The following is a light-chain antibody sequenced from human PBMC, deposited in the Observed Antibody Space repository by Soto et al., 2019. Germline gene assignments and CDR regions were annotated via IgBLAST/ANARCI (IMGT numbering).Light chain of an antibody. CDR1: SSDIGGYNH. CDR2: DVD. Sequence: QSALTQPTSVSGSPGQSITISCTGVSSDIGGYNHVSWYQQHPGKVPRLIIYDVDNRPLGVSNRFSGSQSGNMASLTISGLQAEDEADSYCCAYTARTTLSWVFGGGTKLTVL. J-gene: IGLJ3*02. V-gene: IGLV2-14*03. CDR3: CAYTARTTLSWV.